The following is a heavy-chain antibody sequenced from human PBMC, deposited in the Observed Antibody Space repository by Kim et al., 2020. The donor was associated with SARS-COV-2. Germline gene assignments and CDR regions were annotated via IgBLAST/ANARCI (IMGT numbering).Heavy chain of an antibody. CDR1: GFMFSVYW. D-gene: IGHD2-15*01. V-gene: IGHV3-7*01. CDR2: INHDGREK. Sequence: GGSLRLSCAASGFMFSVYWMSWVRQAPGKGLEWVANINHDGREKYYVDSVKGRFTISRDNAKNSLYMKMHSLRADDTAVYYCVRVAGQFGAGYWGQGTVV. J-gene: IGHJ4*02. CDR3: VRVAGQFGAGY.